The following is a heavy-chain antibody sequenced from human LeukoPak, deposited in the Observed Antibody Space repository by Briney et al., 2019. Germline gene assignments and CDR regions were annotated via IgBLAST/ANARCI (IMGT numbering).Heavy chain of an antibody. Sequence: SETLSLTCAVYGGSFSGYYWSWIRQPPVKGLEWIGEINHSGSTNYNPSLKSRVTISVDASKNQFSLKLSSVTAADTAVYYCARSLAAAGTIDYWGQGTLVTVSS. CDR3: ARSLAAAGTIDY. J-gene: IGHJ4*02. V-gene: IGHV4-34*01. D-gene: IGHD6-13*01. CDR2: INHSGST. CDR1: GGSFSGYY.